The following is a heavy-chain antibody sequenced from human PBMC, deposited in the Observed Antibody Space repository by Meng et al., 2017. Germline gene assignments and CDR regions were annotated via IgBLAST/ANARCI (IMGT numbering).Heavy chain of an antibody. CDR3: ARDRRDGYNFRWYFDL. Sequence: SETLSLTCTVSGGSISSGSYYWSWIRQPAGKGLEWIGRIYTSGSTNYNPSLKSRVTISVDTSKNQFSLKLSSVTAADTAVYYCARDRRDGYNFRWYFDLWGLGTLVTVSS. CDR2: IYTSGST. J-gene: IGHJ2*01. CDR1: GGSISSGSYY. D-gene: IGHD5-24*01. V-gene: IGHV4-61*02.